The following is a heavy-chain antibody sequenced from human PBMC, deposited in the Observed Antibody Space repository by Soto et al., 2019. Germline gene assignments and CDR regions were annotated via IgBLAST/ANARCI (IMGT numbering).Heavy chain of an antibody. V-gene: IGHV6-1*01. CDR3: ARDGAIAVAGTNYGMDV. CDR2: TYYRSKWYN. CDR1: GDSVSSNSAA. Sequence: PSQTLSLTCAISGDSVSSNSAAWNWIRQSPSRGLEWLGRTYYRSKWYNDYAVSVKSRITINPDTSKNQFSLQLNSVTPEDTAVYYCARDGAIAVAGTNYGMDVWGQGTTVTVS. J-gene: IGHJ6*02. D-gene: IGHD6-19*01.